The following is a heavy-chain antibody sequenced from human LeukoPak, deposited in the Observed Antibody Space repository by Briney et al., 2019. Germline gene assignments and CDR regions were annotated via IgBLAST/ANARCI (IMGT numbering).Heavy chain of an antibody. CDR2: INPSGST. J-gene: IGHJ6*03. CDR3: ARDSAGYSYGEYYYYYYMDV. CDR1: GGSFSGYY. D-gene: IGHD5-18*01. V-gene: IGHV4-34*01. Sequence: SETLSLPCAVYGGSFSGYYWSWIRQPPGKGLEWIGEINPSGSTNYNPSLKSRVTISVDTSKNQFSLKLSSVTAADTAVYYCARDSAGYSYGEYYYYYYMDVWGKGTTVTVSS.